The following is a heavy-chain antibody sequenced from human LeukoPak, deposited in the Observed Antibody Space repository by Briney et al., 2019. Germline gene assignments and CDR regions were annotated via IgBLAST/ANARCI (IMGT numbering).Heavy chain of an antibody. CDR3: ARVWFGELLSPIFDY. CDR1: GYTFTSYG. J-gene: IGHJ4*02. CDR2: ISAYNGNT. D-gene: IGHD3-10*01. Sequence: ASVKVSCKASGYTFTSYGISWVRQAPGQGLEWMGWISAYNGNTNYAQKLQGRVTMTTDTSTSTAYMELRSLRSDDTAVYYCARVWFGELLSPIFDYWGQGTLVTVSS. V-gene: IGHV1-18*01.